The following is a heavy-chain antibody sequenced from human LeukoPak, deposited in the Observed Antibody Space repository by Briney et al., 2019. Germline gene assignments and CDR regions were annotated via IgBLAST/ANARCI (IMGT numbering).Heavy chain of an antibody. Sequence: GGSLGLSCAASGFTFSSYAMSWVRQAPGKGLEWVSAISGSGGSTYYADSVKGRFTISRDNSKNTLYLQMNSLRAEDTAVYYCAKGRGYSYGYEVTYYFDYWGQGTLVTVSS. CDR3: AKGRGYSYGYEVTYYFDY. CDR2: ISGSGGST. V-gene: IGHV3-23*01. D-gene: IGHD5-18*01. J-gene: IGHJ4*02. CDR1: GFTFSSYA.